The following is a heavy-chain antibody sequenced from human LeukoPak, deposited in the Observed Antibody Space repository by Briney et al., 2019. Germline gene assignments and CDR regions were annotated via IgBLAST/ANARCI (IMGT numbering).Heavy chain of an antibody. CDR2: ISGRTSTI. D-gene: IGHD5-12*01. Sequence: GGSLRLSCAASGFTFSPYSMNWVRQAPGKGLEWVAYISGRTSTIYYADSVKGRFTISRDNAKNSLYLQMNSLRAEDTAVYYCARGLTRYGGYGGGYWGQGTLVTVSS. CDR3: ARGLTRYGGYGGGY. CDR1: GFTFSPYS. J-gene: IGHJ4*02. V-gene: IGHV3-48*04.